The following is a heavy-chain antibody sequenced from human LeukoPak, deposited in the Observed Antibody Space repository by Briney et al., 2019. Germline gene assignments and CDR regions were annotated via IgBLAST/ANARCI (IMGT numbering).Heavy chain of an antibody. V-gene: IGHV1-2*02. J-gene: IGHJ4*02. D-gene: IGHD6-19*01. CDR1: GYTFTGCY. CDR3: ASGSSLDGSSGWPTHYY. CDR2: INPNSSGT. Sequence: ASVKVSCKASGYTFTGCYMHWVRQAPGQGLEWMGWINPNSSGTHYAQKFQDRVTMTRDTSISTAYMELSSLRSDDTALYYCASGSSLDGSSGWPTHYYWGQGALVTVSS.